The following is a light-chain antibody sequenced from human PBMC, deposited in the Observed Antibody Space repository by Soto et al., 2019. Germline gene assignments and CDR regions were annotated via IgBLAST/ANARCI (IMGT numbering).Light chain of an antibody. J-gene: IGKJ5*01. V-gene: IGKV3-20*01. CDR1: PSVSGSN. CDR3: QLYGISPH. CDR2: DAS. Sequence: EIVLTQSPGTLSLSPGERATLSCRASPSVSGSNLAWYQQKPGQAPRLLIYDASNRATGIPARFSGSGSGTDFTLTINRLEPEDFAVYYCQLYGISPHFGQGTRLEIK.